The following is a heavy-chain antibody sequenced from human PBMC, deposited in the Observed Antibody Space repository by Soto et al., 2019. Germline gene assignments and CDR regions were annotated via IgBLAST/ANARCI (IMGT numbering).Heavy chain of an antibody. V-gene: IGHV3-33*01. D-gene: IGHD1-26*01. Sequence: PGGSLRLSCAASGFTFTSYGMHWVRQAPGKGLEWVAVIWYDGSNRFYADSVKGRFTISKDNSQNMLYLQMHSLRPEDTAVYYCTRDPYGGSRYYFDSWGQGTLVTVSS. CDR1: GFTFTSYG. CDR3: TRDPYGGSRYYFDS. J-gene: IGHJ4*02. CDR2: IWYDGSNR.